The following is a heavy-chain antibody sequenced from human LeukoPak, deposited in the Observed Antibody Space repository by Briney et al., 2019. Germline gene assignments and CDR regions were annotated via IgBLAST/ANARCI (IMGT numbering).Heavy chain of an antibody. CDR2: ISGSGSFI. D-gene: IGHD3-9*01. Sequence: GGSLRLSCAASGFTFSHYCMNWVRQAPGKGLEWVSSISGSGSFIYYADSLKGRITISRDNAKNSLYLQMNSLRAEDTAVYYCAKDAGYYDILTGYFGNWFDPWGQGTLVTVSS. V-gene: IGHV3-21*01. CDR1: GFTFSHYC. CDR3: AKDAGYYDILTGYFGNWFDP. J-gene: IGHJ5*02.